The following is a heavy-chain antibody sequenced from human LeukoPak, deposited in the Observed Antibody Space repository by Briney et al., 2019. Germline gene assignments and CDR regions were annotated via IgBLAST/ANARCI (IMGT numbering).Heavy chain of an antibody. V-gene: IGHV1-46*01. CDR1: GYTFTSYY. J-gene: IGHJ4*02. CDR3: ARDGGRLGTYYYDSSGLYYFDY. Sequence: ASVKVSCKASGYTFTSYYMHWVRQAPGQGLEWMGIINPSGGSTSYAQKFQGRVTITRDTSASTAYMELSSLRSEDMAVYYCARDGGRLGTYYYDSSGLYYFDYWGQGTLVTVSS. CDR2: INPSGGST. D-gene: IGHD3-22*01.